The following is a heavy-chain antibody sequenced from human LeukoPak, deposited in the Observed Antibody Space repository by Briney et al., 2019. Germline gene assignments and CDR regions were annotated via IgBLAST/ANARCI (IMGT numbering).Heavy chain of an antibody. D-gene: IGHD2-15*01. CDR2: INPNSGGT. Sequence: ASVKVSCKASGYSFIGYFMHWVRQAPGQGLEWMGWINPNSGGTNYAQNFQGRVTMTRDTSITTAYMELSRLTSDDTAVYYCARRLVTATSYYYMDVWGKGTTATVSS. CDR3: ARRLVTATSYYYMDV. V-gene: IGHV1-2*02. CDR1: GYSFIGYF. J-gene: IGHJ6*03.